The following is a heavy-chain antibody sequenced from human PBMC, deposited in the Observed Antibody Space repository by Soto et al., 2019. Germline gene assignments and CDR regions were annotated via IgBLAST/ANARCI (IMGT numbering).Heavy chain of an antibody. J-gene: IGHJ6*02. CDR2: IDPSDSYT. CDR1: GYSFTSYW. CDR3: ARHAEMATISDYYYGMDV. V-gene: IGHV5-10-1*01. D-gene: IGHD5-12*01. Sequence: PGESLKISCKGSGYSFTSYWISWVRQMPGKGLEWMGRIDPSDSYTNYSPSFQGHVTISADKSISTAYLQWSSLKASDTAMYYCARHAEMATISDYYYGMDVWGQGTTVTVSS.